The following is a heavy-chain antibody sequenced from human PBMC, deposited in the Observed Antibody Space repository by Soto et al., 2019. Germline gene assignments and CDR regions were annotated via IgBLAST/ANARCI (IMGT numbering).Heavy chain of an antibody. CDR3: ARRISKRIAVAEDAFDI. V-gene: IGHV6-1*01. CDR1: GDSVSSNSAA. J-gene: IGHJ3*02. D-gene: IGHD6-19*01. CDR2: TYYRSKWYN. Sequence: SETLSLTCALSGDSVSSNSAAWNWIRQSPSRGLEWLGRTYYRSKWYNDYAVSVKSRITINPDTSKNQFSLQLNSVTPEDTAVYYCARRISKRIAVAEDAFDIWGQGTMVTVSS.